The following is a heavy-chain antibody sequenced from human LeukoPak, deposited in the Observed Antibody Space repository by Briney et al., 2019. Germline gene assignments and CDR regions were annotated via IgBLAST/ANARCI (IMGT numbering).Heavy chain of an antibody. CDR1: GFTFSDYA. V-gene: IGHV3-23*01. CDR2: ISGVGGTT. Sequence: GGSLRLSCLASGFTFSDYAMSWVRQAPGKGLEWVSAISGVGGTTYYADSVKGRFTISRDNSKNILYLQINTLRVEDTAIYYCARAGFGWIVNWFDAWGQGTLVAVSS. D-gene: IGHD5-12*01. J-gene: IGHJ5*02. CDR3: ARAGFGWIVNWFDA.